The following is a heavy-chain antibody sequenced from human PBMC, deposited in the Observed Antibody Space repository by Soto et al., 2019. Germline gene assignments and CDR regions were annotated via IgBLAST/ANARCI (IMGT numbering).Heavy chain of an antibody. V-gene: IGHV3-30*18. Sequence: QVQLVESGGGVVQPGRSLRLSCAASGFTFSSYGMHWVRQAPGKGLEWVAVISYDGSLKFYADSVKGRFTISRDNSKNTLYLQMNSLRPEDTPVYYCAKEDFYGSGSYYNYWGQGTLVTVSS. CDR2: ISYDGSLK. CDR3: AKEDFYGSGSYYNY. D-gene: IGHD3-10*01. J-gene: IGHJ4*02. CDR1: GFTFSSYG.